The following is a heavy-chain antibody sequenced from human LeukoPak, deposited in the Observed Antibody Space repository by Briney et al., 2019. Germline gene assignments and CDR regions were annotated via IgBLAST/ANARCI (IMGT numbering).Heavy chain of an antibody. V-gene: IGHV3-48*02. CDR2: ISTSSGTT. J-gene: IGHJ4*02. CDR1: GFTFSTYT. D-gene: IGHD6-19*01. CDR3: ARDQQWPIVHYFDH. Sequence: PGGSLRLSCAASGFTFSTYTMDWVRQAPGKGLEWVSFISTSSGTTYYADSVKGRFTISRDNAKNSLYLQMNSLRDEDTAVYYCARDQQWPIVHYFDHWGQGILVTVSS.